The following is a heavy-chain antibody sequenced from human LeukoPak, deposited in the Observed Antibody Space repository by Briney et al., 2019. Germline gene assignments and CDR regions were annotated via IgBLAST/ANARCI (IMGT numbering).Heavy chain of an antibody. CDR2: IHHDGNEK. CDR3: ARDLGYFDY. V-gene: IGHV3-7*01. J-gene: IGHJ4*02. CDR1: GFTFRNYW. D-gene: IGHD3-16*01. Sequence: GGSLRLSCTASGFTFRNYWMTWARQAPGKGLEWVANIHHDGNEKYYVDSVKGRLTISRDNAKSSLYLQMNSLRVEDTAVYYCARDLGYFDYWGQGTLVTVSS.